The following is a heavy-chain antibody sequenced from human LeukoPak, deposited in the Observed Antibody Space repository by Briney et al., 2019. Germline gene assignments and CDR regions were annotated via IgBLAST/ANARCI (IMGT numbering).Heavy chain of an antibody. CDR2: IYPGESDT. CDR1: GSSFTRYW. CDR3: ARRVGRTGTIDFDY. J-gene: IGHJ4*02. V-gene: IGHV5-51*01. Sequence: GESLQISCKGSGSSFTRYWIGWVRQLPGKGLEWMGTIYPGESDTRYSPSFQGQVTISADKSISTAYLQWSSLKASDTAMYYCARRVGRTGTIDFDYWGQGTLVTVSS. D-gene: IGHD1-1*01.